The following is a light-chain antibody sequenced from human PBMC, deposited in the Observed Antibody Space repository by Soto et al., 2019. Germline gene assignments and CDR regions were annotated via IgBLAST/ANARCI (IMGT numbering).Light chain of an antibody. V-gene: IGKV1-27*01. J-gene: IGKJ4*01. Sequence: DLQMTQSPSPLSASVGDRVTITCRASQGISKFLAWYQQKPGKGPKLLIYAASILQSGVPSRFSGSGSVTDFTLTISSLQPEDVATYYCQSYQSYTSGPLTFGGGTKVDIK. CDR1: QGISKF. CDR2: AAS. CDR3: QSYQSYTSGPLT.